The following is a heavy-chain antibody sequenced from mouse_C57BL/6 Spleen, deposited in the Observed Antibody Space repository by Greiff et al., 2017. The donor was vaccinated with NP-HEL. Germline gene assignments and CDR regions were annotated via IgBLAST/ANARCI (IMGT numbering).Heavy chain of an antibody. V-gene: IGHV5-9*01. J-gene: IGHJ3*01. CDR3: GRRDSSGGAWFAD. CDR2: ISGGGGNT. D-gene: IGHD3-2*02. CDR1: GFTFSSYT. Sequence: DVMLVESGGGLVKPGGSLKLSCAASGFTFSSYTMSWVRQTPEKRLEWVATISGGGGNTYYPDSVKGRFTLSRDNAKNTLYLQMSSLRSADTALYYCGRRDSSGGAWFADWGQGTLVTVSA.